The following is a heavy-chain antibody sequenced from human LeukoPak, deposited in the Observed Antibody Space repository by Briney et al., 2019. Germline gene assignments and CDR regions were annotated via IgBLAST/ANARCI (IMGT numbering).Heavy chain of an antibody. CDR3: ESSGPQGGYFDY. CDR2: IRYDGSNK. V-gene: IGHV3-30*02. J-gene: IGHJ4*02. CDR1: GYTFSSYG. D-gene: IGHD2-15*01. Sequence: GGSLRLSCAASGYTFSSYGMHWVRQAPGKGLEWVAFIRYDGSNKYYADSVKGRFTISTDNSKSTLYMQMNSLRAEDTAVYYCESSGPQGGYFDYWGQGTLVTVSS.